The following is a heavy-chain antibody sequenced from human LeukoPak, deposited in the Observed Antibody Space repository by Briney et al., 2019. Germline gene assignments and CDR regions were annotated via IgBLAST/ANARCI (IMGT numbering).Heavy chain of an antibody. CDR2: ISSSSSYI. CDR1: GFTSSSYS. J-gene: IGHJ4*02. D-gene: IGHD3-16*01. CDR3: ASGYDYVWGSYPSHFDY. Sequence: PGGSLSLSCAASGFTSSSYSMNWVRQAPAKGLEWVSSISSSSSYIYYADSVKGRFTISRDNAKNPLYLQMNSLRAEDTAVYYCASGYDYVWGSYPSHFDYWGQGTLVTVSS. V-gene: IGHV3-21*01.